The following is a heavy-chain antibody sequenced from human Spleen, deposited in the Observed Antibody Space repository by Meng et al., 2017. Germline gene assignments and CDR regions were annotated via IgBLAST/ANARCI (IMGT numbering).Heavy chain of an antibody. V-gene: IGHV1-2*06. CDR1: GYIFIAYY. Sequence: QGQVGQSGAGVEKPGASVKVSCKTSGYIFIAYYIHWVRQAPGQGLEWVGRINPNGGGTDLAQKFQGRVTMTRDTSISTAYMELSRLRSDDTAVYYCAAYDILTGYSLLNDYWGQGTLVTVSS. J-gene: IGHJ4*02. CDR3: AAYDILTGYSLLNDY. D-gene: IGHD3-9*01. CDR2: INPNGGGT.